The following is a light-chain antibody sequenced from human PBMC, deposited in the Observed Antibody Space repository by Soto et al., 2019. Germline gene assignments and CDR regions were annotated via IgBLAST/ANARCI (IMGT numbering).Light chain of an antibody. CDR1: QSVSGSY. J-gene: IGKJ1*01. Sequence: EIVLTQSPGTLSLSPGERATLSCRASQSVSGSYLAWYQQKPGQAPKLVIHGTSSRAAGIPDRFNGSGSGTDFTLTISRLEPEDFAVYYCQQYGSSPQTFGQGTKVDIK. CDR3: QQYGSSPQT. V-gene: IGKV3-20*01. CDR2: GTS.